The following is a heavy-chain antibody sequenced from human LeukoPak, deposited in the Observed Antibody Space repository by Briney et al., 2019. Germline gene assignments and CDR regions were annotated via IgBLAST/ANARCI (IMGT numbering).Heavy chain of an antibody. CDR1: GTSISSYY. Sequence: SETLSLTCTVSGTSISSYYWSWIRQPPGKGLEWIGYIYYSGSTNYNPSLKSRVTFSVDTSKNQFSLKLSSVTAADTAVYYCARDGLRSFDYWGQGTLVTVSS. CDR3: ARDGLRSFDY. V-gene: IGHV4-59*01. J-gene: IGHJ4*02. CDR2: IYYSGST.